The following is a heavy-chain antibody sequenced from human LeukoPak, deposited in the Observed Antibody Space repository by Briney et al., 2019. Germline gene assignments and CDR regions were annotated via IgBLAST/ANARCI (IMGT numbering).Heavy chain of an antibody. CDR2: TYYRSKWYN. CDR3: AREREGYYYGSGSYSNLGMDV. J-gene: IGHJ6*02. D-gene: IGHD3-10*01. Sequence: SQALALTCAISGDSVSSNSAAWHWIRQSPSRGLEWLGRTYYRSKWYNDYAVSVKSRITINPDTSKNQFSLQLNSVTPEDTAVYYCAREREGYYYGSGSYSNLGMDVWGQGTTVTVSS. CDR1: GDSVSSNSAA. V-gene: IGHV6-1*01.